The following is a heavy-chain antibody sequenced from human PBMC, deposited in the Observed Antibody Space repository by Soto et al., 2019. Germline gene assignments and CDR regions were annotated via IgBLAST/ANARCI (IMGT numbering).Heavy chain of an antibody. CDR3: ARERQCGTGY. D-gene: IGHD1-1*01. J-gene: IGHJ4*02. V-gene: IGHV1-2*02. Sequence: QVQLVQSGAEVVKPGASVKVSCKASGYTFTTYFLHWVRQAPGQGLEWLGWIFPGSGGTNYAQKFQGRISITRDTSIKMAYTDLNRLTSDDTGVYYCARERQCGTGYWGQGALITVSS. CDR2: IFPGSGGT. CDR1: GYTFTTYF.